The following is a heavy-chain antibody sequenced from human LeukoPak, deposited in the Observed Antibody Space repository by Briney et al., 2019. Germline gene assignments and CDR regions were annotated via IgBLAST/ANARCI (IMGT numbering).Heavy chain of an antibody. CDR3: ARRSGSFHYYYYMDV. V-gene: IGHV1-2*02. D-gene: IGHD1-26*01. CDR1: GYTFTDYY. J-gene: IGHJ6*03. Sequence: GASVKVSCKSSGYTFTDYYMNWVRQAPGQGLQWMGWINPNNGDTNYAQNFQGRVTMTRDTSISTAYMELRSLRSDDTAVYYCARRSGSFHYYYYMDVWGKGTTVTVSS. CDR2: INPNNGDT.